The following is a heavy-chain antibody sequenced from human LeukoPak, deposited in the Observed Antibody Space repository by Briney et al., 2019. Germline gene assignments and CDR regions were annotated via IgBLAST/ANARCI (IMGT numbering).Heavy chain of an antibody. V-gene: IGHV3-53*01. D-gene: IGHD3-10*01. CDR3: ARASLGTMVRGVIRCYYMDV. Sequence: GGSLRLSCAASGFTVSSNYMSWVRQAPGKGLEWVSVIYSGGSTYYADSVKGRFTISRDNSKNTLYLQMNSLRAEDTAVYYCARASLGTMVRGVIRCYYMDVWGKGTAVTISS. J-gene: IGHJ6*03. CDR2: IYSGGST. CDR1: GFTVSSNY.